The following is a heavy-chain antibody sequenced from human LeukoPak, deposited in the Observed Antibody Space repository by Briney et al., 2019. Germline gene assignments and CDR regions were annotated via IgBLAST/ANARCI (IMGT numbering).Heavy chain of an antibody. CDR3: ARDWLDRSLDY. V-gene: IGHV3-33*01. Sequence: GGSLRLSCAASGFTFINFGIHWVRQAPGKGLEWVAVKSHHAGYEYYADSVQGRFNISRDDSKNTVYLQMNSLRAEDTAVYYCARDWLDRSLDYWGQGPLVTVSS. D-gene: IGHD3-22*01. CDR1: GFTFINFG. CDR2: KSHHAGYE. J-gene: IGHJ4*02.